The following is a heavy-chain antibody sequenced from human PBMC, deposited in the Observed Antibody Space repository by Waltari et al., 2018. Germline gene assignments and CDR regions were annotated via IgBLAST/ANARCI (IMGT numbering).Heavy chain of an antibody. J-gene: IGHJ4*02. CDR2: IYYSGST. CDR1: GGSISSSSYS. D-gene: IGHD5-12*01. V-gene: IGHV4-39*01. CDR3: ARGSVATSFDY. Sequence: QLQLQESGPGLVKPSETLSLTCTVSGGSISSSSYSGGWLRQPPGKGLEWIGSIYYSGSTYYNPSLKSRVTISVDTSKNQFSLKLSSVTAADTAVYYCARGSVATSFDYWGQGTLVTVSS.